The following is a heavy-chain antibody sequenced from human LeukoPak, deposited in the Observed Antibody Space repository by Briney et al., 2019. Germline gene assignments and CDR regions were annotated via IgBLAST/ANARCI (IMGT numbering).Heavy chain of an antibody. CDR3: ARVEGSSWYGAFDI. Sequence: PGGSLKLSCAASGFTFSSYAMHWVRQAPGKGLEWVAVISYDGSNKYYADSVKGRFTISRDNSKNTLYLQMNSLRAEDTAVYYCARVEGSSWYGAFDIWGQGTMVTVSS. V-gene: IGHV3-30-3*01. CDR2: ISYDGSNK. CDR1: GFTFSSYA. D-gene: IGHD6-13*01. J-gene: IGHJ3*02.